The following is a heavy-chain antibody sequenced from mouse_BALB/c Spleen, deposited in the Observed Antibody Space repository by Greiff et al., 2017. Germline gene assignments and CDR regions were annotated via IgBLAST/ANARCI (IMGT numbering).Heavy chain of an antibody. V-gene: IGHV3-2*02. CDR1: GYSITSDYA. CDR3: ARSGGDYAMDY. J-gene: IGHJ4*01. D-gene: IGHD3-1*01. CDR2: ISYSGST. Sequence: DVKLVESGPGLVKPSQSLSLTCTVTGYSITSDYAWNWIRQFPGNKLEWMGYISYSGSTSYNPSLKSRISITRDTSKNQFFLQLNSVTTEDTATYYCARSGGDYAMDYWGQGTSVTVSS.